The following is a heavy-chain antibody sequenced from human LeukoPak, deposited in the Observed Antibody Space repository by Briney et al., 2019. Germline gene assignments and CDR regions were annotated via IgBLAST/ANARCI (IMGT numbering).Heavy chain of an antibody. CDR1: GFTFSNYG. D-gene: IGHD6-25*01. Sequence: GGSLRLSCRASGFTFSNYGMTWVRQDPGKGLEWVSAISDTGSRTYYADSVKGRVTISRDNSKNTLFLQIKSLRVEDTAVYYCAKYVKADSSDFDWGQGTLVTVSS. J-gene: IGHJ4*02. V-gene: IGHV3-23*01. CDR2: ISDTGSRT. CDR3: AKYVKADSSDFD.